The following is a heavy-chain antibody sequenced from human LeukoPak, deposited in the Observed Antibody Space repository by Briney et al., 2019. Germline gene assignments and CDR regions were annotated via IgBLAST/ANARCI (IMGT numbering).Heavy chain of an antibody. CDR2: ISSSGSTI. D-gene: IGHD3-22*01. CDR3: ASGDDSSLPAPI. CDR1: GFTFSSYE. V-gene: IGHV3-48*03. J-gene: IGHJ1*01. Sequence: GGSLRLSCAASGFTFSSYEMNWVRQAPGKGLEWVSYISSSGSTIYYADSVKGRFTISRDNAKNSLYLQMNSLGAEDTAVYYCASGDDSSLPAPIWGQGTLVTVSS.